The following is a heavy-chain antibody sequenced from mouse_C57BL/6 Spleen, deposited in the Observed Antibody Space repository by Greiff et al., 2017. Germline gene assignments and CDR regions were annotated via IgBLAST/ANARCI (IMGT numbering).Heavy chain of an antibody. Sequence: ESGPGLVKPSQSLSLTCSVTGYSITSGYYWNWIRQFPGNKLEWMGYISYDGSKNYNPSLKNRISITRDTSKNQFFLKLNSVTTEDTATYYCANYYGSSYAMDYWGQGTSVTVSS. CDR3: ANYYGSSYAMDY. J-gene: IGHJ4*01. D-gene: IGHD1-1*01. V-gene: IGHV3-6*01. CDR1: GYSITSGYY. CDR2: ISYDGSK.